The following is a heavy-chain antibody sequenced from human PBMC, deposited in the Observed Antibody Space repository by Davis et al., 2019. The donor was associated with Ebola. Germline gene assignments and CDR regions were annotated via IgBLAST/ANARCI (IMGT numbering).Heavy chain of an antibody. D-gene: IGHD1-26*01. Sequence: GSLRLSCAASGFIVSDKYMSWVRQSPGKGLEWVGSMFHTGRTYYNPSLKSRVTISIDTSKSQFSLNLRSVTAVDTAVYYCVRGNYYERSFDYWGQGTLVTVSS. J-gene: IGHJ4*01. CDR1: GFIVSDKY. CDR2: MFHTGRT. V-gene: IGHV4-38-2*01. CDR3: VRGNYYERSFDY.